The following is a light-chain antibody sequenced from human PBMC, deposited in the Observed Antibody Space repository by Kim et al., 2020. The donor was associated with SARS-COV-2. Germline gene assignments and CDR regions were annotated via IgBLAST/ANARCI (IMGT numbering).Light chain of an antibody. V-gene: IGLV1-40*01. J-gene: IGLJ1*01. CDR2: GDI. Sequence: RVTSACTGISPNIGAGYEVHGYQQLPGTAPKLLIYGDINRPSGVPDRFSGSKSGTSAALAITGLRTEDEADYYCQSYDNSLSGYVFGTGTKVTVL. CDR1: SPNIGAGYE. CDR3: QSYDNSLSGYV.